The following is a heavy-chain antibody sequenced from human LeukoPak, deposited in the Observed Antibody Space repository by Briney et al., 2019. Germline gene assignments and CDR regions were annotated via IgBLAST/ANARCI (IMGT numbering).Heavy chain of an antibody. V-gene: IGHV1-69*13. D-gene: IGHD2-15*01. CDR1: GGTFSSYA. J-gene: IGHJ3*02. CDR3: ARWCSGGSCYSGGAFDI. Sequence: SVKVSCKASGGTFSSYAISWVRQAPGQGLEWMGGIIPIFGTANYAQKFQGRVTIAADESTSTAYMELSSLRSEDTAVYYCARWCSGGSCYSGGAFDIWGQGTMVTVSS. CDR2: IIPIFGTA.